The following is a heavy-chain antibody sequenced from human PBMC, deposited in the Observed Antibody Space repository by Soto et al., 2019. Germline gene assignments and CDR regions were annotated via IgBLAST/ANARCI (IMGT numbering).Heavy chain of an antibody. V-gene: IGHV1-69*06. CDR2: IVPKFGTA. CDR3: AREMASGYSRTWFSP. J-gene: IGHJ5*02. Sequence: QEHLVQSGAEVKKPGSSVKVSCRASGGIGSNYAISWVRQAPGQGLEWMGGIVPKFGTANYAQRVKGRVTISVDKSTNSVYMELSSLRSQDTAIYYCAREMASGYSRTWFSPCGQGTLVTVSS. CDR1: GGIGSNYA. D-gene: IGHD2-15*01.